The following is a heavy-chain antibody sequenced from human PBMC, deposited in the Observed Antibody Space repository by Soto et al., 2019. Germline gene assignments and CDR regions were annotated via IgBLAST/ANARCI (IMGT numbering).Heavy chain of an antibody. V-gene: IGHV1-2*04. CDR3: ARGGITFGGVIVINFDY. CDR1: GYTFTGYY. J-gene: IGHJ4*02. Sequence: ASVKVSCKASGYTFTGYYMHWVRQAPGQGLEWMGWINPNSGGTNYAQKFQGWVTMTRDTSISTAYMELSRLRSDDTAVYYCARGGITFGGVIVINFDYWGQGTLVTVSS. D-gene: IGHD3-16*02. CDR2: INPNSGGT.